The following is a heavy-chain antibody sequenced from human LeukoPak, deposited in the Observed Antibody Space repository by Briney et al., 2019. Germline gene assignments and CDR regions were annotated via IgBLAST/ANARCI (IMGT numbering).Heavy chain of an antibody. D-gene: IGHD3-10*01. CDR3: AREYYYGSGSYDY. CDR2: TSLSSSSI. CDR1: GFTFSHYG. V-gene: IGHV3-21*04. J-gene: IGHJ4*02. Sequence: GGSLRLSCAASGFTFSHYGMHWVRQAPGKGLEWVSYTSLSSSSIYYADSVKGRFTISRDNSKNTLYLQMNSLRAEDTAVYYCAREYYYGSGSYDYWGQGTLVTVSS.